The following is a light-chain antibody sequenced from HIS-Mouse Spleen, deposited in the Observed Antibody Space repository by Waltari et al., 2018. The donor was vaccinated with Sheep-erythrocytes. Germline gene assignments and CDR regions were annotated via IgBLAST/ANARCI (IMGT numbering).Light chain of an antibody. Sequence: QSALTQPRSVSWSPGQSVTISCPGTSSDVGGYNYVSWYQQHPGKAPQLMIYDVSKRPSGVPDRFSGYKSGNTASPTSSGLQAEDEADYYCCSYAGSYTLVFGGGTKLTVL. CDR2: DVS. CDR3: CSYAGSYTLV. V-gene: IGLV2-11*01. CDR1: SSDVGGYNY. J-gene: IGLJ2*01.